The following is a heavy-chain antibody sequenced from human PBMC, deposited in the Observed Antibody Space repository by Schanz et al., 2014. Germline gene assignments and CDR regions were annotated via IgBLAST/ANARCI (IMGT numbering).Heavy chain of an antibody. D-gene: IGHD4-4*01. Sequence: VQLVESGGGLVQPGGSLRLSCAASGFTFSNYWMSWVRQAPGKGLEWVSGIGGSGGSTDYADSVKGRFTISRDNSKNTVHLQMNSLRAEDTAVYFCAKDRWRATVMVDAFDIWGQGTKVTVSS. CDR3: AKDRWRATVMVDAFDI. CDR1: GFTFSNYW. CDR2: IGGSGGST. V-gene: IGHV3-23*04. J-gene: IGHJ3*02.